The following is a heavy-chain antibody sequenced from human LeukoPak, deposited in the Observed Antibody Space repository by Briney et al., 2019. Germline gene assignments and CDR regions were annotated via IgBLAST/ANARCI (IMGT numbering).Heavy chain of an antibody. D-gene: IGHD3-10*01. V-gene: IGHV3-74*01. J-gene: IGHJ4*02. CDR3: ARDQSPLSAVDFDY. CDR2: INSDGSST. Sequence: GGSLRLSCAASGFTFDDYAMHWVRQAPGKGLVWVSRINSDGSSTSYADSVKGRFTISRDNAKNTLYLQMNSLRAEDTAVYYCARDQSPLSAVDFDYWGQGTLVTVSS. CDR1: GFTFDDYA.